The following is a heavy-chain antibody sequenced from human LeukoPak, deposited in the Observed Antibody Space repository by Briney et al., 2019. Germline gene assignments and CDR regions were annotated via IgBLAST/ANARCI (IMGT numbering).Heavy chain of an antibody. Sequence: SETLSLTCTVSGGSISSSSYYWGWIRQPPGKGLERIGSIYYSGSTYYNPSLKSRVTISVDTSKNQFSLKLSSVTAADTAVYYCARGSSFLLWFDPWGQGTLVTVSS. D-gene: IGHD6-13*01. CDR3: ARGSSFLLWFDP. V-gene: IGHV4-39*01. J-gene: IGHJ5*02. CDR2: IYYSGST. CDR1: GGSISSSSYY.